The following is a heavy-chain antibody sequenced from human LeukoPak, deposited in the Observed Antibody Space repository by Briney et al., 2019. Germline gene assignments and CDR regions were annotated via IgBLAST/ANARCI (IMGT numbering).Heavy chain of an antibody. CDR1: GYTFTSFG. J-gene: IGHJ4*02. V-gene: IGHV1-18*01. Sequence: ASVKVSCKASGYTFTSFGLSWVRQAPGQGLEWMGWISPYNDNTDFAQKFKGRVTMTTDTSTSTAYMELRSLRSDDTALYYCAREYYDVLTGFYFDSWGQGTLVTVSS. CDR2: ISPYNDNT. D-gene: IGHD3-9*01. CDR3: AREYYDVLTGFYFDS.